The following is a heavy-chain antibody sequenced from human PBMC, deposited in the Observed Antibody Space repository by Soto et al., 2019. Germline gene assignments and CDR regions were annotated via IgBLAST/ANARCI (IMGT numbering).Heavy chain of an antibody. CDR2: ISAYNGNT. D-gene: IGHD7-27*01. CDR1: GYTFTSYG. J-gene: IGHJ6*02. Sequence: QVQLVQSGAEVKKPGASVKVSCKASGYTFTSYGISWVRQAPGQGREWMGWISAYNGNTNHAQTRQGRDTMTTDTSTRTAYIEGRSMRSDDTDGYYCPRDGALGEHYYYDGMDVWGQGTTVTVSS. CDR3: PRDGALGEHYYYDGMDV. V-gene: IGHV1-18*01.